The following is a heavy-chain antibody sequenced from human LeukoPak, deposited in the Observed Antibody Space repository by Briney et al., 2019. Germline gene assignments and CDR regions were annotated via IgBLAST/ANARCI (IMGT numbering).Heavy chain of an antibody. Sequence: ASVKVSCKASGYTFSSYSISWVRQAPGQGLEWMGWISAYNGNTIYAQKVKGRVTMTTDTSTSTAYMELRSLKSYDTAVYYCARASYCSDGSCYSDYWGQGTLVTVSS. CDR3: ARASYCSDGSCYSDY. D-gene: IGHD2-15*01. J-gene: IGHJ4*02. CDR1: GYTFSSYS. V-gene: IGHV1-18*01. CDR2: ISAYNGNT.